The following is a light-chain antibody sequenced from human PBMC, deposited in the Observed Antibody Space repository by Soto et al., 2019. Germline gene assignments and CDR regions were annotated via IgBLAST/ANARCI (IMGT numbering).Light chain of an antibody. J-gene: IGLJ1*01. Sequence: QSALTQPASVSGSPGQSITISCTGTSSDIGGYDYVSWYQQHPGKVPKLMIFEVSNRPSGVSYRFSGSKSGNTASLTISGLQAEDEADYYCISYTGSSTLYVFGTGTKLTVL. CDR3: ISYTGSSTLYV. CDR1: SSDIGGYDY. CDR2: EVS. V-gene: IGLV2-14*01.